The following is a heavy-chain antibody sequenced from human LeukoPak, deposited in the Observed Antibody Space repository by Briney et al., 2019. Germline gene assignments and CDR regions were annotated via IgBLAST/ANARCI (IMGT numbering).Heavy chain of an antibody. V-gene: IGHV4-39*07. D-gene: IGHD3-3*01. CDR3: ARDLGWDFWSGYYDY. CDR1: GGSISSSSYY. CDR2: IYYSGST. J-gene: IGHJ4*02. Sequence: SETLSLTCTVSGGSISSSSYYWGWIRQPPGKGLKWIGSIYYSGSTYYNPSLKSRVTISVDTSKNQFSLKLSSVTAADTAVYYCARDLGWDFWSGYYDYWGQGTLVTVSS.